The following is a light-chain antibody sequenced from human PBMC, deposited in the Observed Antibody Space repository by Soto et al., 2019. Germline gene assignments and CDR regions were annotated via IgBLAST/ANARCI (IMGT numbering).Light chain of an antibody. J-gene: IGKJ4*01. CDR3: QQTYSIPLT. V-gene: IGKV1-39*01. CDR1: QTINNY. CDR2: AAY. Sequence: IRRTQSPSSLSASVADRGTITCRTSQTINNYLNWYQQKPGRAPKLLIYAAYNLQSGVPSRFSGSGSGTDFTLAISALQPDDFATYFCQQTYSIPLTFGGGTKVDIK.